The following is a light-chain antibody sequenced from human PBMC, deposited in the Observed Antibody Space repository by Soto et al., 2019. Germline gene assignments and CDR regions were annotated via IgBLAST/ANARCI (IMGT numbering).Light chain of an antibody. J-gene: IGKJ4*01. V-gene: IGKV3-20*01. CDR3: QQYGSPLT. CDR1: QSVTSSY. CDR2: GAS. Sequence: EIGLTQSQGTLSLSPGERATLACRASQSVTSSYLAWYQQKPGQAPRLLIYGASSRATGIPDRFSGSGSGTDFTLTISRLEPEDFAVYYCQQYGSPLTFGGGTKVEIK.